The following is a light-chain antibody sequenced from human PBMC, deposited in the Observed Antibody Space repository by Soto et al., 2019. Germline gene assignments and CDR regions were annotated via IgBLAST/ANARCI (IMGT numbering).Light chain of an antibody. V-gene: IGKV1-33*01. Sequence: DIQMTQSPSSLSASVGDRVTITCQASQDIDKYLNWYQQKPGKAPKLLIDDVTNLETGVPSRFSGSGSGTHFTFSIGSLQPEDIATYYCQQYYDLPITFGQGTRLEI. CDR3: QQYYDLPIT. CDR1: QDIDKY. J-gene: IGKJ5*01. CDR2: DVT.